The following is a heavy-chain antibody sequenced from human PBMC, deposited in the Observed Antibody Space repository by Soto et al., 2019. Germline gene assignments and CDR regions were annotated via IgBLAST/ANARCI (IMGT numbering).Heavy chain of an antibody. CDR2: ISHDGSNK. D-gene: IGHD5-18*01. CDR1: GFTFSDYG. J-gene: IGHJ6*02. V-gene: IGHV3-30*18. Sequence: QVNLVESGGGVVQPGRSLRLSCAASGFTFSDYGMHWVRQAPGKGLEWVAAISHDGSNKFYGDSVKGRFTISRDNSKNTRLQQTDSLRDEYTAVYFCVKEARSRAVTATRVYGMDVWGQGTKVAVSS. CDR3: VKEARSRAVTATRVYGMDV.